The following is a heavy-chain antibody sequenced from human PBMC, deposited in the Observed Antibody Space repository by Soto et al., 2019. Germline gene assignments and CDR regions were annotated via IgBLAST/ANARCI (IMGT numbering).Heavy chain of an antibody. CDR1: GYSFTGYY. CDR2: XXXXXXXX. CDR3: ARVGYNGGWYAY. Sequence: ASVKVSCKASGYSFTGYYMHWVRQAPGQGXXXXXXXXXXXXXXXXAEKFQGRVTMTRDTSISTAYMELTRLRSDDTAVYYCARVGYNGGWYAYWGQGALVTVSS. J-gene: IGHJ4*02. D-gene: IGHD6-19*01. V-gene: IGHV1-2*02.